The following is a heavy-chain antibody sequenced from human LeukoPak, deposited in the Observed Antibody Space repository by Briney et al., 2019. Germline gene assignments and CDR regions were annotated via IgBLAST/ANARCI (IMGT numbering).Heavy chain of an antibody. CDR3: ARAGHWGPHYYDGSGYPDAFDI. CDR1: GGSISSSSYY. CDR2: IYYSGST. V-gene: IGHV4-39*07. J-gene: IGHJ3*02. D-gene: IGHD3-22*01. Sequence: SETLSLTCTVSGGSISSSSYYWGWIRQPPGKGLEWIGSIYYSGSTYHNPSLKSRVTISADTSKKQLSLKLSSVTAADTAVYYCARAGHWGPHYYDGSGYPDAFDIWGQGTMVTVSS.